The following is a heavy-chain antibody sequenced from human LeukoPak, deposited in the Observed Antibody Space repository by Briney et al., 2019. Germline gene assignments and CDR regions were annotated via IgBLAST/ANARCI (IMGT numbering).Heavy chain of an antibody. D-gene: IGHD2-15*01. CDR3: ARQHCSGGRCYYGMDV. V-gene: IGHV5-51*01. Sequence: HGESLKISCKGSGYSFTTYWIGWVRQMPGKVLEWMGIIYPGDSDTRYSPSFQGQVTISADKSISTAYLQWSSLKASDTAMYYCARQHCSGGRCYYGMDVWGQGTTVTVSS. CDR1: GYSFTTYW. J-gene: IGHJ6*02. CDR2: IYPGDSDT.